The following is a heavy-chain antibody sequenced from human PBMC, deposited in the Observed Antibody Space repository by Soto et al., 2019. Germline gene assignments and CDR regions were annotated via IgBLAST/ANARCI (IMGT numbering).Heavy chain of an antibody. D-gene: IGHD2-15*01. Sequence: QVQLVQSGAEEKKPGASVKVSCKASGYTFTSYAMHWVRQAPGQRLEWMGWINAGNGNTKYSQKFQGRVTITRDTSASTAYMELSSLRSEDTAVYYCARGYCSGGSCYSYFDYWGQGTLVTVSS. CDR2: INAGNGNT. J-gene: IGHJ4*02. CDR3: ARGYCSGGSCYSYFDY. CDR1: GYTFTSYA. V-gene: IGHV1-3*05.